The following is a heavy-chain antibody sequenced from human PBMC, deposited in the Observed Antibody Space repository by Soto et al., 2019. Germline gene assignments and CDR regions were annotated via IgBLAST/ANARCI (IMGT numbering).Heavy chain of an antibody. CDR2: ISSSGVST. CDR3: AKGNYDYVCGSYRYLGIAFDI. Sequence: EVQLLESGGGLVQPGGSLRLSCAASGFTFSTYAMSWVRQAPGKGLEWVSAISSSGVSTYYADSVKGSFTISRDNSKNTLYLQMNSLRAEDTAVYYCAKGNYDYVCGSYRYLGIAFDIWGQGTMVTVSS. V-gene: IGHV3-23*01. J-gene: IGHJ3*02. D-gene: IGHD3-16*02. CDR1: GFTFSTYA.